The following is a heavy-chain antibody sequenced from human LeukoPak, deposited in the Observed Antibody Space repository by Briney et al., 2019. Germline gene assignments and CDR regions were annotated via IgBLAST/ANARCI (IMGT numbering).Heavy chain of an antibody. CDR3: AKDSGSYYSWFDP. CDR2: ISWNSGSI. CDR1: GFTFGDYS. V-gene: IGHV3-9*01. D-gene: IGHD1-26*01. Sequence: SLRLFCAASGFTFGDYSMHWVRQAPGEGLEWVSGISWNSGSIGYADSVKGRFTISRDNAKNSLYLQMNSLRAEDTALYYCAKDSGSYYSWFDPWGQGTLVTVSS. J-gene: IGHJ5*02.